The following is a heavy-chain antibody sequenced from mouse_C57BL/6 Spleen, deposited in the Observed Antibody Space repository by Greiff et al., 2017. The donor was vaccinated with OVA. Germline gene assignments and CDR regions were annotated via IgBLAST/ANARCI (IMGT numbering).Heavy chain of an antibody. CDR1: GYTFTSYW. CDR3: ARPQTAQAPGFAY. D-gene: IGHD3-2*02. CDR2: IHPNSGST. V-gene: IGHV1-64*01. J-gene: IGHJ3*01. Sequence: QVQLKQPGAELVKPGASVKLSCKASGYTFTSYWMHWVKQRPGQGLEWIGMIHPNSGSTNYNEKFKSKATLTVDKSSSTAYMQLSSLTSEDSAVYYCARPQTAQAPGFAYWGQGTLVTVSA.